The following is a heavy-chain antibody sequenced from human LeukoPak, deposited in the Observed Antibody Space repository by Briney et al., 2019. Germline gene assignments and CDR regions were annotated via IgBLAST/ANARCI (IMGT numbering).Heavy chain of an antibody. Sequence: GGSLRLSCAASVFTFSSCGMHWVRQAPAKGLEWVALIWFDGSNKYYADSVKGRFTVSRDNSKNTLYLQMNGLRAEDTAVYYCAAGYGSGTVLLYWGQGTLVTVSS. J-gene: IGHJ4*02. D-gene: IGHD3-10*01. V-gene: IGHV3-33*01. CDR3: AAGYGSGTVLLY. CDR2: IWFDGSNK. CDR1: VFTFSSCG.